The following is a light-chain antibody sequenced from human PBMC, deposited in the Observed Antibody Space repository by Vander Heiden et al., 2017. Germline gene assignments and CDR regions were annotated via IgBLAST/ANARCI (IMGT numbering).Light chain of an antibody. Sequence: SYELTQPPSASVSPGQTARITCSGDALPKQYAYWYQQKPGQAPVLVIYKDSERPSGSPERFSGSSSGTTVTLTISRVQAEDEADYYCQSADSSGTYYVFGTGTKVTVL. CDR1: ALPKQY. CDR2: KDS. V-gene: IGLV3-25*03. CDR3: QSADSSGTYYV. J-gene: IGLJ1*01.